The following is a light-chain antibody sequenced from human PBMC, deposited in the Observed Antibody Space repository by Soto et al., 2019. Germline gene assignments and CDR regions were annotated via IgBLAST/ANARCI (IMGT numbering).Light chain of an antibody. CDR2: GAS. CDR1: QSVSSSY. J-gene: IGKJ2*01. V-gene: IGKV3-20*01. CDR3: QQYGSFPHT. Sequence: ETVLTQSPGTLSLSPGERATLSCRASQSVSSSYLAWYQHKPGQAPRLLIYGASSRATGIPDRFSGSVSGTDFTLTISRLEPEDFEVFYCQQYGSFPHTFGQGTKLEIK.